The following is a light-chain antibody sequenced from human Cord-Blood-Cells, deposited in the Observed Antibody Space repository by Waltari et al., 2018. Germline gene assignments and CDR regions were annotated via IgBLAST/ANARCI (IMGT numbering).Light chain of an antibody. J-gene: IGKJ4*01. Sequence: DIQMTQSPSTLPASVGDRVTIPCRASQSISSWLAWYQQIPGKATKPLIYDASSLESGVPSRFSGSGSGTEFTLTISSLQPDDVATYYCQQSTFGGGTKVEIK. CDR1: QSISSW. CDR3: QQST. CDR2: DAS. V-gene: IGKV1-5*01.